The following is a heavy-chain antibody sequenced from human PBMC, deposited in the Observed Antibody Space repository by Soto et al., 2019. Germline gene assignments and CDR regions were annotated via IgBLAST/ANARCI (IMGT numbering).Heavy chain of an antibody. V-gene: IGHV4-34*01. CDR1: GGSFSGYY. CDR3: ARELGYCSGGSCFRYYYYGMDV. J-gene: IGHJ6*02. CDR2: INHSGST. Sequence: PSETLSLTCAVYGGSFSGYYWSWIRQPPGKGLEWIGEINHSGSTNYNPSLKSRATISVDTSKNQFSLKLSSVTAADTAVYYCARELGYCSGGSCFRYYYYGMDVWGQGTTVTVSS. D-gene: IGHD2-15*01.